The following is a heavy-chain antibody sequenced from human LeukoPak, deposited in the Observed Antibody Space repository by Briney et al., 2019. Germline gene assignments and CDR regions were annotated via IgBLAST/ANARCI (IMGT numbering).Heavy chain of an antibody. D-gene: IGHD3-3*01. Sequence: SETLSLTCTVSGGSISSYYWSWIRQPPGKGLEWIGYIYYSGSTNYNPSPKSRVTISVDTSKNQFSLKLSSVTAADTAVYYCARDPNERANYDFWSGYPPGAFDIWGQGTMVTVSS. CDR3: ARDPNERANYDFWSGYPPGAFDI. CDR2: IYYSGST. V-gene: IGHV4-59*01. CDR1: GGSISSYY. J-gene: IGHJ3*02.